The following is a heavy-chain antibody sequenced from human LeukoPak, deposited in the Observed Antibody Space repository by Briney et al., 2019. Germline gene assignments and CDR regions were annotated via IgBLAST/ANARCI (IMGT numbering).Heavy chain of an antibody. V-gene: IGHV3-43*02. CDR3: DKSPRHYDFGSVSFDY. CDR2: ISGDGGST. CDR1: GFTFDDYA. Sequence: GGSLRLSCAASGFTFDDYAMHWVRQAPGKGLEWVSLISGDGGSTYYADSVKGRFTISRDNSKNSLYLQMNSLRTENTALYYSDKSPRHYDFGSVSFDYWGQRTLVTVFS. J-gene: IGHJ4*02. D-gene: IGHD3-3*01.